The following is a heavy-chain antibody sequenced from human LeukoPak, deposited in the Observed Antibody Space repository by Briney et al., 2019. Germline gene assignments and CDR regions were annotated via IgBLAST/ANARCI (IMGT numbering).Heavy chain of an antibody. D-gene: IGHD4-17*01. V-gene: IGHV4-34*01. CDR3: TRMTTGHDY. Sequence: DPSETLSLTCALSVDSLNVYYWSWLRHSPGKGLEWSGEINHSGYTNDSPSLKSRVTLSIDTSRKQFSLNLRSVTVADSGIYYCTRMTTGHDYWGQGTLVTVSS. CDR1: VDSLNVYY. CDR2: INHSGYT. J-gene: IGHJ4*02.